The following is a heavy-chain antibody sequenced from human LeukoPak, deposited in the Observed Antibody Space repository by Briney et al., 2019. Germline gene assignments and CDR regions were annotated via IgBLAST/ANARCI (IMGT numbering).Heavy chain of an antibody. D-gene: IGHD3-22*01. J-gene: IGHJ3*02. CDR2: INSNSGGT. V-gene: IGHV1-2*02. CDR1: GYTFTGYY. Sequence: ASVKVSCKASGYTFTGYYMHWVRQAPGQGLEWMGWINSNSGGTYYAQKFQGRVTMTRDTSISTAYMELSRLRSDDTAVYYCARRNYDSSGYTFDIWGQGTMVTVSS. CDR3: ARRNYDSSGYTFDI.